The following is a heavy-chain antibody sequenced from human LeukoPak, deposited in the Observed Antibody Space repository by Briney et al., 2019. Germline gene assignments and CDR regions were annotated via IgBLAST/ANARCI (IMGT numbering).Heavy chain of an antibody. J-gene: IGHJ4*02. D-gene: IGHD2-2*01. V-gene: IGHV1-46*01. CDR1: GYTFSNYY. CDR3: ARSGSSTSCPRDY. Sequence: ASVKVSCKASGYTFSNYYMHWVRQAPGQGREWMGIINPSGTNTSYAQRFQGRVTMTRDTSTSTVYMQLSSLRSEDTAVYYCARSGSSTSCPRDYWGQGTLVTVAS. CDR2: INPSGTNT.